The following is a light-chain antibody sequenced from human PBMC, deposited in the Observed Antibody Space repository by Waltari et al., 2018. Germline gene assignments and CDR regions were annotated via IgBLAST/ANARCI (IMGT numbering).Light chain of an antibody. CDR2: AAS. V-gene: IGKV1-39*01. Sequence: DIQMTQSPSSLSASVGDRVTISCRASRSICTYLQWFQQKPGKAPKLLIFAASSLQSGVPSRFSGSGSGTDFTLTISSLQPEDFATYYCQQSYSTPRTFGGGTKVEIK. CDR1: RSICTY. CDR3: QQSYSTPRT. J-gene: IGKJ4*01.